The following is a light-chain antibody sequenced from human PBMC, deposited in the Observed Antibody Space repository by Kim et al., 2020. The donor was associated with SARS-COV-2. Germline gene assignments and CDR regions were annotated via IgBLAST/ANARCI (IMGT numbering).Light chain of an antibody. CDR2: DAS. J-gene: IGKJ4*01. CDR1: QSISSW. V-gene: IGKV1-5*01. Sequence: DIQMTQSPSTLSASVGDRVTITCRASQSISSWLAWYQQKPGKAPKLLIYDASSLESGVPSRFSGSGSGTEFTLTISSLQPDDFATYYCQQYNSYPRTFGGGTKLEI. CDR3: QQYNSYPRT.